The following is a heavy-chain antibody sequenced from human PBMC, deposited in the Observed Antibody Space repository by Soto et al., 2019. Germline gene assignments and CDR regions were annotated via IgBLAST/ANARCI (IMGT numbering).Heavy chain of an antibody. J-gene: IGHJ4*02. CDR1: GFTFSDYY. CDR2: ISSSSSYT. CDR3: ARGGDYGGHFDY. D-gene: IGHD4-17*01. Sequence: GGSLRLSCAASGFTFSDYYMSWIRQAPGKGLEWVSYISSSSSYTNYADSVKGRFTISRDNAKNSLYLQMNSLRAEDTAVYYCARGGDYGGHFDYWGQGTLVTVSS. V-gene: IGHV3-11*06.